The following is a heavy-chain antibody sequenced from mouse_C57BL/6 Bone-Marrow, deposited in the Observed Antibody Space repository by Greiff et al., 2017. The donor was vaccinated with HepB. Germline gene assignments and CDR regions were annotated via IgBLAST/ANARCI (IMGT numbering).Heavy chain of an antibody. J-gene: IGHJ2*01. CDR2: IDPSDSYT. CDR1: GYTFTSYW. CDR3: ALWYLGDY. Sequence: QVQLQQPGAELVMPGASVKLSCKASGYTFTSYWMHWVKQRPGQGLEWIGEIDPSDSYTNYNQKFKGKSTLTVDKSSSTAYMQLSSLTSEDSAVYYCALWYLGDYWGQGTTLTVSS. D-gene: IGHD2-1*01. V-gene: IGHV1-69*01.